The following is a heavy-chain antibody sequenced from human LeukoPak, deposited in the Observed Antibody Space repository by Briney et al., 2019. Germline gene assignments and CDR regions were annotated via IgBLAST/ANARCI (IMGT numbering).Heavy chain of an antibody. Sequence: AGGSLRLSCAASGFTFDDYTMHWVRQAPGKGLEWVSLISWDDDSTYYADSVKGRFTISRDNSKNSLYLQMKSLKTEDTALYYCAKDIWGRNSGSLIDYWGQGTLVTVSS. V-gene: IGHV3-43*01. CDR1: GFTFDDYT. CDR2: ISWDDDST. J-gene: IGHJ4*02. CDR3: AKDIWGRNSGSLIDY. D-gene: IGHD1-26*01.